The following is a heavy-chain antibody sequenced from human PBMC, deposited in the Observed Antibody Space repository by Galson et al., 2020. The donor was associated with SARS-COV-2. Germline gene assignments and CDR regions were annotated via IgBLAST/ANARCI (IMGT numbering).Heavy chain of an antibody. Sequence: SETLSLTCTVSGGPISTTSYFWGWIRQPPGKGLEWIGTIYYSGTTYYNPSLRSRVTISVDTSRNQFSLKLNSVTAADTAVYYCARRGGTVTTRHFDLWGRGTLVTVSS. V-gene: IGHV4-39*01. J-gene: IGHJ2*01. CDR1: GGPISTTSYF. CDR3: ARRGGTVTTRHFDL. D-gene: IGHD4-17*01. CDR2: IYYSGTT.